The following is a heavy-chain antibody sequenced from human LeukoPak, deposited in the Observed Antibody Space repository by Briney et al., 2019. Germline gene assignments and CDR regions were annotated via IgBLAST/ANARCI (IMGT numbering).Heavy chain of an antibody. V-gene: IGHV3-15*01. J-gene: IGHJ4*02. CDR2: IKSKTDGETT. Sequence: GSLRLSCAVSGYTLSKAWMSWVRQAPGKGLEWVGRIKSKTDGETTDYAAPVKGRFIISRDDSKNTLYLQMNSLKIEDTAVYFCYDSSGYGYWGQGTLVAVSS. D-gene: IGHD3-22*01. CDR1: GYTLSKAW. CDR3: YDSSGYGY.